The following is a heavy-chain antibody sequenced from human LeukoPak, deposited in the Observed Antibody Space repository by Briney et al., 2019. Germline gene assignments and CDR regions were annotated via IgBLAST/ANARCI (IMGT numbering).Heavy chain of an antibody. CDR1: TFTFNNYA. D-gene: IGHD6-25*01. V-gene: IGHV3-23*01. Sequence: PGGSLRLSCAASTFTFNNYAMHWVRQAPGKGLEWVSAISGSGGSTYYADSVKGRFTISRDNSKNTLYLQMNSLRAEDTAVYYCAKGESHSGLNWFDPWGQGTLVTVSS. CDR3: AKGESHSGLNWFDP. CDR2: ISGSGGST. J-gene: IGHJ5*02.